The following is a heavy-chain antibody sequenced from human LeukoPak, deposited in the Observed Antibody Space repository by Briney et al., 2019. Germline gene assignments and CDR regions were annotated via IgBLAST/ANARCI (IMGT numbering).Heavy chain of an antibody. Sequence: GASVKVSCKASGYTFTSYDINWVRQATGQGLEWMGWMNPNSGNTGYAQKFQGRVTMTRNTSISTAYMELSSLRSEDTAVYYCARLPDVSTTVDYWGRGTLVTVSS. V-gene: IGHV1-8*01. CDR2: MNPNSGNT. CDR3: ARLPDVSTTVDY. CDR1: GYTFTSYD. J-gene: IGHJ4*02. D-gene: IGHD1-14*01.